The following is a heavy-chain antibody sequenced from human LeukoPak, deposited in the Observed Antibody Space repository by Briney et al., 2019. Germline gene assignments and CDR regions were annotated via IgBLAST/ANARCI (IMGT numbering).Heavy chain of an antibody. CDR3: ARAHYYGSGRPFDY. CDR2: IWYDGSNK. J-gene: IGHJ4*02. D-gene: IGHD3-10*01. CDR1: GFTFSSYG. Sequence: GGSLRLSCAASGFTFSSYGMHWVRQAPGKGLEWVAVIWYDGSNKYYADSVKGRFTISRDNSKNMLYLQMNSLRAEDTAVYYCARAHYYGSGRPFDYWGQGTLVTVSS. V-gene: IGHV3-33*01.